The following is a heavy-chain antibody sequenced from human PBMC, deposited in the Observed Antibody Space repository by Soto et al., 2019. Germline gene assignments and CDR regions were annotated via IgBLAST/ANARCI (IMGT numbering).Heavy chain of an antibody. D-gene: IGHD3-22*01. J-gene: IGHJ4*02. CDR3: ARGERYYYDSSGYFGFDY. CDR1: KYTFTNYA. V-gene: IGHV1-3*01. Sequence: QVQLVQSGAEVKKPGASVKVSCKASKYTFTNYAIHWVRQAPGQRLEWMGWINAGNGHTKYSQKFQARVTITRDTSASTAYMELRSLRSEDTAVYYCARGERYYYDSSGYFGFDYWGQGTLVTVSS. CDR2: INAGNGHT.